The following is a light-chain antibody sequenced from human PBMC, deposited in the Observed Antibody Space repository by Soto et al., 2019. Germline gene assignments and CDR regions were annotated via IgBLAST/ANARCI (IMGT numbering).Light chain of an antibody. CDR1: QNITNNY. V-gene: IGKV3-20*01. Sequence: IVGTKCALTLAYSPGERATLSCRASQNITNNYLAWYQQKPGRAHRLLIYAASTRATGLPDRFSGSGSGTDFTLTSSRLAHDGCAVYYSHQYCNSGPLGQVTKVAIK. J-gene: IGKJ1*01. CDR2: AAS. CDR3: HQYCNSGP.